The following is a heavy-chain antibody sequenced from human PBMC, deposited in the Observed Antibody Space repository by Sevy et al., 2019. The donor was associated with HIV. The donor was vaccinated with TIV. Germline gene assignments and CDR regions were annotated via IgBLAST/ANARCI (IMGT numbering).Heavy chain of an antibody. CDR3: AREGDTAMVTDYYYYGMDV. CDR1: GYTFTSYG. Sequence: ASVKVSCKASGYTFTSYGISWVRQAPGQGLEWMGWISAYNGNTNYAQKLQGRVTMTTDTSTSTACMELRSLRSDDTAVYYCAREGDTAMVTDYYYYGMDVWGQGTTVTVSS. CDR2: ISAYNGNT. V-gene: IGHV1-18*01. D-gene: IGHD5-18*01. J-gene: IGHJ6*02.